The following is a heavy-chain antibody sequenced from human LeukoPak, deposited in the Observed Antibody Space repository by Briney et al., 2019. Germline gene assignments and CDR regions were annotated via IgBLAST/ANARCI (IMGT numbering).Heavy chain of an antibody. CDR1: GDSISTYY. CDR2: VFHSGST. D-gene: IGHD3-22*01. J-gene: IGHJ4*02. V-gene: IGHV4-59*01. CDR3: ARASNGYYPFDY. Sequence: SETLSLTSTVSGDSISTYYWSWIRQPPGKGLEWIGYVFHSGSTNYNPSLKSRVTISVGTSKNKFSLILTSVTAADTAVYYCARASNGYYPFDYWGQGTLVTVSS.